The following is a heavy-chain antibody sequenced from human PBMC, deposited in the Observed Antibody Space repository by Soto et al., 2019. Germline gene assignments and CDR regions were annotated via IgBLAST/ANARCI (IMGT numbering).Heavy chain of an antibody. CDR1: GYTFTSYA. V-gene: IGHV1-3*01. J-gene: IGHJ4*02. CDR3: ATSGIVGATPGGSY. Sequence: ASVKVSCKASGYTFTSYAMHWVRQAPGQRLEWMGWINAGNGNTKYSRKFQGRVTITRDTSASTAYMELSSLRSEDTAVYYCATSGIVGATPGGSYWGQGTLVTVSS. D-gene: IGHD1-26*01. CDR2: INAGNGNT.